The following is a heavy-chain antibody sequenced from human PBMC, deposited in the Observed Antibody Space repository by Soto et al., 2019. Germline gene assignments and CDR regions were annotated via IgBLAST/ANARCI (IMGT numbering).Heavy chain of an antibody. CDR3: ARQVWRRYNFDY. CDR2: IYYSGST. Sequence: TLSLTCTVSCGSISSSSYYWGWIRQPPGKGLEWIGSIYYSGSTYYNPSLKSRVTISVDTSKNQFSLKLSSVTTADTAVYYCARQVWRRYNFDYWGQGTLVTVSS. CDR1: CGSISSSSYY. V-gene: IGHV4-39*01. D-gene: IGHD3-3*01. J-gene: IGHJ4*02.